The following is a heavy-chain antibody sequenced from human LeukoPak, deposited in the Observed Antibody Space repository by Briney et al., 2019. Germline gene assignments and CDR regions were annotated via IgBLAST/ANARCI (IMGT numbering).Heavy chain of an antibody. CDR1: GFTFSNYW. CDR2: IGNAGSIT. Sequence: GGSLRLSCAASGFTFSNYWIHWVRQAPGKGLVWVSRIGNAGSITTYADSVKGRFTISRDNAENTLYLQMNSLRVEDTAVYYCVRSAFHAGSGNYYDYWGQGTLVTVSS. J-gene: IGHJ4*02. CDR3: VRSAFHAGSGNYYDY. D-gene: IGHD3-22*01. V-gene: IGHV3-74*03.